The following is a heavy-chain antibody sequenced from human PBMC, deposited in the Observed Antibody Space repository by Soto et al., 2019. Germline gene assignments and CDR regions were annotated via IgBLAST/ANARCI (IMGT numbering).Heavy chain of an antibody. D-gene: IGHD3-16*01. CDR2: MFYSGTT. Sequence: QVQLQESGPGLVKPSQTLSLTCTVSGGSITSGGYYWSWIRQHPGKGLEWIGHMFYSGTTHYNPSLKSHISIAVGSSQNLLTLELSSVTAADTAVYFCARGAYSRGRTFEYWGQGTLVTVSS. J-gene: IGHJ4*02. CDR1: GGSITSGGYY. V-gene: IGHV4-31*01. CDR3: ARGAYSRGRTFEY.